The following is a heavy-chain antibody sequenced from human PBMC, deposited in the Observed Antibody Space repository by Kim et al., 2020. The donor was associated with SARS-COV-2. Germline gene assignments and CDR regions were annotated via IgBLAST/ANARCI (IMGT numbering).Heavy chain of an antibody. J-gene: IGHJ6*01. CDR1: GYTFTSYD. CDR3: ARAKKYSSLPELFNFYY. V-gene: IGHV1-18*01. CDR2: ISPNSGNT. Sequence: ASVKVSCKASGYTFTSYDISWVRQATGQGLEWMGWISPNSGNTNYAQKLQGRVTMTTNTSTSTAYMELRSLRSEDTAVYYCARAKKYSSLPELFNFYY. D-gene: IGHD6-6*01.